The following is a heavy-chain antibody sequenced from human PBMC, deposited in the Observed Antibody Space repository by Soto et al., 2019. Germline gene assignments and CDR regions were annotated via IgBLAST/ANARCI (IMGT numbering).Heavy chain of an antibody. J-gene: IGHJ4*02. CDR1: AFTFSNYA. CDR3: AKGRASDCPGCTQDY. CDR2: VSGSDDTT. V-gene: IGHV3-23*01. D-gene: IGHD2-21*02. Sequence: EVQLLESGGGLAQPGGSLRLSCAASAFTFSNYAMSWVRQAPGKGLEWVSTVSGSDDTTYYADSVKGRFTISRDNSKITLYLHMNSLRAEDTAVYYCAKGRASDCPGCTQDYWGQGTLVTVSS.